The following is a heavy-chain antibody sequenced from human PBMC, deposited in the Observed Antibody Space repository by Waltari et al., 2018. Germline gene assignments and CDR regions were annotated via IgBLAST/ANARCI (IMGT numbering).Heavy chain of an antibody. CDR1: GSTLSELS. J-gene: IGHJ6*03. D-gene: IGHD6-13*01. V-gene: IGHV1-24*01. Sequence: QVQLIQSGAEVRKPGASVKVSCKVSGSTLSELSIHWVRQGPGKGLEWLGGLDPELGETCYAQTFQGKVTLTEDTSINTAYMGVSSLRSDDTAVYFCAAGPGPAGFYFYYYLHVWGKGTTVTVAS. CDR3: AAGPGPAGFYFYYYLHV. CDR2: LDPELGET.